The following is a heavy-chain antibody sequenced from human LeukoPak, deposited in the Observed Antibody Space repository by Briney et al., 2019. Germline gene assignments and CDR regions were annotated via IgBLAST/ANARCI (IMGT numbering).Heavy chain of an antibody. CDR1: EFTFSSYA. V-gene: IGHV3-30*18. CDR3: AKAHLLDWLLPFDY. J-gene: IGHJ4*02. D-gene: IGHD3/OR15-3a*01. CDR2: VSNDGSDK. Sequence: GRSLRLSCAASEFTFSSYAMHWVRQAPGKGLEWVALVSNDGSDKYYADSVKGRFTISRDNSKNTLYLQMNSLRGEDTGVYYCAKAHLLDWLLPFDYWGQGTLVTVSS.